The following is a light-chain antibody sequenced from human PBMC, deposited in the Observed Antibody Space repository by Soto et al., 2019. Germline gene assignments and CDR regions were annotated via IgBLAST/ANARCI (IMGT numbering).Light chain of an antibody. Sequence: SYVLTQPPSVTVAPGETATITCGGNDIGSERVHWYQQKPGQAPVLVIYYDSDRPPGIPERFSGSDSGNTATLAISRVEAGDEADYYCQLWDSRSDHPVFGGGTKLTVL. CDR2: YDS. V-gene: IGLV3-21*04. J-gene: IGLJ2*01. CDR3: QLWDSRSDHPV. CDR1: DIGSER.